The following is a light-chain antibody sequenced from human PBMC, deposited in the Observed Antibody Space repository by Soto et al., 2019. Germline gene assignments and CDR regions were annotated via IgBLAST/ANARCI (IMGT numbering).Light chain of an antibody. J-gene: IGKJ1*01. CDR3: QQYGNSPWT. Sequence: DIVLTQSPGTLSLSPGERATLSCRASQSVSSSYLAWYQQRPGQAPRLLIYGASSRATGIPDRFSGSGSGTDFTLTISSLEPEDFAVYYCQQYGNSPWTFGQGTKVEIK. CDR2: GAS. CDR1: QSVSSSY. V-gene: IGKV3-20*01.